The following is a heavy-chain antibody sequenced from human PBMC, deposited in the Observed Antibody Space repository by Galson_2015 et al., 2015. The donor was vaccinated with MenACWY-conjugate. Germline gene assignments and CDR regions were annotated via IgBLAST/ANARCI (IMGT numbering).Heavy chain of an antibody. D-gene: IGHD3-16*01. Sequence: SVKVSCKASAYTFINYGISWVRRAPGQGLEWMGWISPYNGNTNSAQKLQGRVTMTTDTSTSTAYMELRSLRSDDTAVYYCARRNYGQAFDYWGQGTLVTVSS. CDR1: AYTFINYG. J-gene: IGHJ4*02. CDR3: ARRNYGQAFDY. V-gene: IGHV1-18*01. CDR2: ISPYNGNT.